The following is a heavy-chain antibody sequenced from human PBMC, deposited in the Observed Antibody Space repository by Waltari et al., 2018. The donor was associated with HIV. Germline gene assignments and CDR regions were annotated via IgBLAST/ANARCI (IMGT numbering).Heavy chain of an antibody. CDR1: GFTLTKYA. CDR3: ARDPQYCSSTSCSYYFDY. Sequence: QVQLVESGGGVVEPWRCLRRSCPASGFTLTKYAMLGVRQAPGKGLEWVAVISYDGSNKYYADSVKGRFTISRDNSKNTLYLQMNSLRAEDTAVYYCARDPQYCSSTSCSYYFDYWGQGTLVTVSS. J-gene: IGHJ4*02. V-gene: IGHV3-30-3*01. CDR2: ISYDGSNK. D-gene: IGHD2-2*01.